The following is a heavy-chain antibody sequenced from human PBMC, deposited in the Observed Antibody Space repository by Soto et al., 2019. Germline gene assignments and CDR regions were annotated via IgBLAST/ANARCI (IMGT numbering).Heavy chain of an antibody. CDR3: TRPTSSSTDY. D-gene: IGHD2-2*01. V-gene: IGHV3-73*01. Sequence: VQLVESGGGLVQPGGSLKLSCAASGFTFSGSAMHWVRQASGKGLEWVGRIRSKANSYATAYAASVKGRFTISRDDSKNTAYLQMNSLKTEDTAVYYCTRPTSSSTDYWGQGTLVTVSS. J-gene: IGHJ4*02. CDR1: GFTFSGSA. CDR2: IRSKANSYAT.